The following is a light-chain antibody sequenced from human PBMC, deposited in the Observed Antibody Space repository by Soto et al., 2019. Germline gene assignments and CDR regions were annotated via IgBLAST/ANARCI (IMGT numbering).Light chain of an antibody. V-gene: IGKV3-15*01. J-gene: IGKJ1*01. CDR1: QSVSKR. CDR3: QQSSDWPRT. CDR2: RAS. Sequence: EIVMTQSPATLSVSPGERATLSCRASQSVSKRLAWYQQRPGQPPRLLIYRASARATGIPARFSGSGSGTEFTLTISSLQSEDFAIYYCQQSSDWPRTFGQGTKVEIK.